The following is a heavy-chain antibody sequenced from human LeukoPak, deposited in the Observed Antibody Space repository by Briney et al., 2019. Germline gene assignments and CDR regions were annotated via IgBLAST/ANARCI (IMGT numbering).Heavy chain of an antibody. CDR3: ARDYDGSGSYYSVDDAFDI. Sequence: PGGSLRLSCAASGFTFSSYWMHWVRQAPGKGLVWVSRINSDGSSTSYADSVKGRFTISRDNAKNTLYLQMNRLRAKDTAVYYCARDYDGSGSYYSVDDAFDIWGQGTMVTVSS. D-gene: IGHD3-10*01. V-gene: IGHV3-74*01. CDR2: INSDGSST. CDR1: GFTFSSYW. J-gene: IGHJ3*02.